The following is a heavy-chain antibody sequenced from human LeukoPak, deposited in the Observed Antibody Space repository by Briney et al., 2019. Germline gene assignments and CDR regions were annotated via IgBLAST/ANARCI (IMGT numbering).Heavy chain of an antibody. D-gene: IGHD3-3*01. CDR1: GFTFDDYG. CDR3: ARYGRVRFGVVIIVYYYMDV. Sequence: GGSLRLSCAASGFTFDDYGMSWVRQAPGKGLEWVSGINWNGGSTGYADSVKGRFTISRDNAKNSLYLQMNSLRAEDTALYYCARYGRVRFGVVIIVYYYMDVWGKGTTVTVSS. CDR2: INWNGGST. V-gene: IGHV3-20*04. J-gene: IGHJ6*03.